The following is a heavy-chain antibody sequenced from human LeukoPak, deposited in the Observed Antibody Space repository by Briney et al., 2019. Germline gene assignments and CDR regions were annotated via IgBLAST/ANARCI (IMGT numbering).Heavy chain of an antibody. V-gene: IGHV3-7*01. D-gene: IGHD3-22*01. CDR3: ARAPSEIGGYYPEYFRH. CDR1: GVTVSSDW. CDR2: IQQAGSEK. Sequence: PRGSLRLSCVPSGVTVSSDWMSWVRQAHGKGMGWEANIQQAGSEKYYVDSVKGRFTISRDNAKKTVSLQMNSLRPEDTGVYYCARAPSEIGGYYPEYFRHWGQGTLVTVSS. J-gene: IGHJ1*01.